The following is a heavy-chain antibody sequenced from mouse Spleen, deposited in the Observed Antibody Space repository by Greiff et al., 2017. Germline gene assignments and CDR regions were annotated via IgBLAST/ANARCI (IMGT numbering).Heavy chain of an antibody. V-gene: IGHV14-4*01. CDR1: GFNIKDDY. CDR2: IDPENGDT. CDR3: TTWPPTFYAMDY. J-gene: IGHJ4*01. Sequence: VQLQQSGAELVRPGASVKLSCTASGFNIKDDYMHWVKQSPEQGLEWIGWIDPENGDTEYASKFRGKATITAETSSKTAYLQLSSLTSEDTAVYYCTTWPPTFYAMDYWGQGTSVTVSS.